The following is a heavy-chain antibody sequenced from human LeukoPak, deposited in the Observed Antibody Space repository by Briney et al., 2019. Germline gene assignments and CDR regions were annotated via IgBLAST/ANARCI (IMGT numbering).Heavy chain of an antibody. J-gene: IGHJ4*02. CDR1: GFTLRVNY. CDR2: IYSDGTT. V-gene: IGHV3-53*01. Sequence: GGSLRLSCVASGFTLRVNYMTWTRQTPGRGLEWVSVIYSDGTTKYADSAKGRFTISRDNSKSMVYPQMDRLRAEDTAVYYCARGTGKLRFLEWFYDYWGQGTLVTVSS. CDR3: ARGTGKLRFLEWFYDY. D-gene: IGHD3-3*01.